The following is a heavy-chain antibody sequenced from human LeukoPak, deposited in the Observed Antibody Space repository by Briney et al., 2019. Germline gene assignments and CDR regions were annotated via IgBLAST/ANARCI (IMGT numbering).Heavy chain of an antibody. J-gene: IGHJ6*03. V-gene: IGHV1-2*02. Sequence: ASVKVSCKASGYTFTSYYMHWVRQAPGQGLEWMGWINTNSSGTNYAQTLQGRVTMTRDTAINTAYMELSRLRSDDTAVYYCARVTYYYYYMDVWGKGTTVTVSS. CDR2: INTNSSGT. CDR1: GYTFTSYY. CDR3: ARVTYYYYYMDV.